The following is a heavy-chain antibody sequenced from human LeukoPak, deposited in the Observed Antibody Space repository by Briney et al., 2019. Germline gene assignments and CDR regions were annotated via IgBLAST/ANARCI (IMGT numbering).Heavy chain of an antibody. V-gene: IGHV3-21*01. CDR2: ISSSSSYI. CDR3: ARRTTGTGYYYYYYMDV. D-gene: IGHD1-1*01. J-gene: IGHJ6*03. CDR1: GFTFSSYS. Sequence: GGSLRLSCAASGFTFSSYSMNWVRQAPGKGLEWVSSISSSSSYIYYADSVKGRFTISRDNAKNSLYLQMNSLRAEDTAVYYCARRTTGTGYYYYYYMDVWGKGTTVTISS.